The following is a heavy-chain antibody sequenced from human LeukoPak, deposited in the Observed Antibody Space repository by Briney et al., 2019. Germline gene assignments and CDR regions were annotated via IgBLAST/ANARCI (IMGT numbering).Heavy chain of an antibody. V-gene: IGHV1-18*01. CDR3: ARAGLSSSDYYYGMDV. CDR1: GYTFTSYG. CDR2: ISAYNGNT. Sequence: ASVKVSCKASGYTFTSYGISWVRQAPGQGLEWMGWISAYNGNTNYAQKLQGRVTMTTDTSTSTAYMELRSLRSDDTAVYYCARAGLSSSDYYYGMDVWGQGTTVTVSS. D-gene: IGHD6-6*01. J-gene: IGHJ6*02.